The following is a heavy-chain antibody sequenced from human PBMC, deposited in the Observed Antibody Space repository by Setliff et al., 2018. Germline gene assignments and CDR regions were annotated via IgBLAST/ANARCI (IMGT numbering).Heavy chain of an antibody. D-gene: IGHD3-22*01. J-gene: IGHJ2*01. CDR2: MDPNSGNT. Sequence: ASVKVSCKASGYTFMSYDINWVRQATGRGLEWVGWMDPNSGNTAYGRKFQDRVTITRNTSISTAYMELSSLRSEDTAVYYCARGRASGGYFEVWYSDLWGRGTLVTVS. CDR1: GYTFMSYD. V-gene: IGHV1-8*03. CDR3: ARGRASGGYFEVWYSDL.